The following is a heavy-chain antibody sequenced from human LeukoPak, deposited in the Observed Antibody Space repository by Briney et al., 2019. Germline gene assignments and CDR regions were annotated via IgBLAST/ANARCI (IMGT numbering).Heavy chain of an antibody. J-gene: IGHJ4*02. CDR3: AWSRDGSTYFDN. D-gene: IGHD5-24*01. V-gene: IGHV5-51*01. CDR2: NYPDDSHT. Sequence: GSPKTPRHGSGYSFTSYLIDRVRPVSRKGAEWVGINYPDDSHTKYSPSLQGQGTISADKSSTHTYLQWSSLKASDTAMYYCAWSRDGSTYFDNWGQGTRVTVSS. CDR1: GYSFTSYL.